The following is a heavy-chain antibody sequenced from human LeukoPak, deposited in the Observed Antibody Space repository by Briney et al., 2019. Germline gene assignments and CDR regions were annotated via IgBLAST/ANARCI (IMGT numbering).Heavy chain of an antibody. Sequence: SGGFLRISCAASASTFSSYSMYWIRQAPREGLEWVSSISSSSSYIYSADSVKGRFTISKDNSKNSLYLQMNSLSAEDTAVYSCARSRDTMVRWNFRNYYYYCMDVWGKGTTVTISS. D-gene: IGHD3-10*01. CDR3: ARSRDTMVRWNFRNYYYYCMDV. CDR1: ASTFSSYS. J-gene: IGHJ6*03. CDR2: ISSSSSYI. V-gene: IGHV3-21*01.